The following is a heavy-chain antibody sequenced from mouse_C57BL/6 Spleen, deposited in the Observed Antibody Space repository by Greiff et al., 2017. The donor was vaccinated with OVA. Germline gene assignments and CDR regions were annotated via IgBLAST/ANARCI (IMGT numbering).Heavy chain of an antibody. V-gene: IGHV2-2*01. Sequence: QVLLQQSGPGLVQPSQSLSITCTVSGFSLTSYGVHWVRQSPGKGLEWLGVIWSGGSTDYNAAFISRLSISKDNSKSQVFFKMNSLQADDTAIYYCARDDYSNYYFDYWGQGTTLTVSS. CDR1: GFSLTSYG. J-gene: IGHJ2*01. D-gene: IGHD2-5*01. CDR3: ARDDYSNYYFDY. CDR2: IWSGGST.